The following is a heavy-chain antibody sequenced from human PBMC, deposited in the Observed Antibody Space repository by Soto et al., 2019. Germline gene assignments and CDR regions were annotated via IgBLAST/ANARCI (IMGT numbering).Heavy chain of an antibody. D-gene: IGHD2-2*01. J-gene: IGHJ6*01. Sequence: QVQLVQSGAEVKKPGASVKVSCKASGYTFTSYAMHWVRQAPGQRLEWRGWINAGNGNTKYSQKFQGRVTITRDTSASTAYMELSSLRSEDTAVYYCATGAGGYCSSTSCYVYYYYGMDVWGQGTTVTVSS. CDR2: INAGNGNT. V-gene: IGHV1-3*01. CDR1: GYTFTSYA. CDR3: ATGAGGYCSSTSCYVYYYYGMDV.